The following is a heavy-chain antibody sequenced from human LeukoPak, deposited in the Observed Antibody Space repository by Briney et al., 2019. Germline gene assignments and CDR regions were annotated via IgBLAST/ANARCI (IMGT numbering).Heavy chain of an antibody. CDR1: GGSINSGGYY. J-gene: IGHJ6*04. CDR3: ARAPYSAFWSGLPHV. CDR2: IFHSGST. V-gene: IGHV4-30-2*01. Sequence: PSETLSLTCTVSGGSINSGGYYWSWIRQPPGKGLEWIGYIFHSGSTDYNPSLKSRVVISLDRSKNQFSLKLSSVTAADTAVYICARAPYSAFWSGLPHVWGKGTTVTVSS. D-gene: IGHD3-3*01.